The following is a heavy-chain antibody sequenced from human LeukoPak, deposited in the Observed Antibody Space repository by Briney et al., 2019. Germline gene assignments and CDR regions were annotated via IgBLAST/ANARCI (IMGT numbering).Heavy chain of an antibody. J-gene: IGHJ4*02. Sequence: GGSLRLSCAASGFTVSSKYMSWIRQAPGKGLEWVSITYREGHTNYADSVKGRFMISRDNSKNTMYLQMNSLRVEDTAVYYCTSRYGDSTRHYYFVSWGQGALVSVSS. CDR2: TYREGHT. CDR3: TSRYGDSTRHYYFVS. V-gene: IGHV3-66*01. CDR1: GFTVSSKY. D-gene: IGHD4-17*01.